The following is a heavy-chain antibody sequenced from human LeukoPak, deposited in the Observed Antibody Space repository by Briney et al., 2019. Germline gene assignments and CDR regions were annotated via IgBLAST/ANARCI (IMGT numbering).Heavy chain of an antibody. CDR3: ARDLYYDFSRAMDV. CDR2: IYYSRRT. V-gene: IGHV4-59*01. J-gene: IGHJ6*02. CDR1: RGSISGSY. D-gene: IGHD3-3*01. Sequence: PSETPSLTCTVPRGSISGSYWSWSRKPPGRGLEWIGYIYYSRRTNYNPPLKRRVTISVDTSKTQFSLTLSSVTAADTAVYYCARDLYYDFSRAMDVWGQGTTVTVSS.